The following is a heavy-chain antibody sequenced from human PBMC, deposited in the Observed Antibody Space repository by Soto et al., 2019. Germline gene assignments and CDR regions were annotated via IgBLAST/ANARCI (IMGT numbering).Heavy chain of an antibody. J-gene: IGHJ6*02. D-gene: IGHD1-26*01. CDR3: ASRWGGATTCYYYYGMDV. V-gene: IGHV4-31*03. Sequence: SETLSLTCTVSGGSISSGGYYWSWIRQHPGKGLEWIGYIYYSGSTYYNPSLKSRVTISVDTSKNQFSLKLSSVTAADTAVYYCASRWGGATTCYYYYGMDVWGQGNTVTVSS. CDR2: IYYSGST. CDR1: GGSISSGGYY.